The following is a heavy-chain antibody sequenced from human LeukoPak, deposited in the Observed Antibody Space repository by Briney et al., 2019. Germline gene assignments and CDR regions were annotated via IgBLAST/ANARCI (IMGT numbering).Heavy chain of an antibody. J-gene: IGHJ4*02. Sequence: SGPTLVKPTQTLTLTCTFSGFSLSTSGVGVGWVRQPPGKALEWLALILWDDDKYYSPSLKNRLTITKGTSRNQVVLTMTNVDPVDTATYYCAHTGYSYGLDFWGQGTLATVSS. V-gene: IGHV2-5*02. D-gene: IGHD5-18*01. CDR3: AHTGYSYGLDF. CDR1: GFSLSTSGVG. CDR2: ILWDDDK.